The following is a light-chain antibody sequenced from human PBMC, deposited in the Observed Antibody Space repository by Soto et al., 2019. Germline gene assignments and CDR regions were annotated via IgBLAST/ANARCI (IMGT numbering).Light chain of an antibody. V-gene: IGKV3-15*01. J-gene: IGKJ2*03. CDR3: HQYNNWHS. CDR1: ESVSTN. CDR2: GAS. Sequence: EIVMTQSPATLSVSPGERATLSCRASESVSTNLAWYQQKPGQPPRVLIYGASTTATGIPARFSGSGSGTEFTLTISSVQSEDFAVYYCHQYNNWHSFGQGTKLEIK.